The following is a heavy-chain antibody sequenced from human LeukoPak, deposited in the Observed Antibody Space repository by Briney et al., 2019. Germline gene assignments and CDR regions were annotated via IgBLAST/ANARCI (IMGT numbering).Heavy chain of an antibody. Sequence: GGSLRLSCAASGFTFSSYAMTWVRQAPGKGLEWVSTISDSGDGTYYSGSVKGRFTISRDNSKNTLYLQMSSPRAEDTAVYYCVGDPPNSGFASAFWGQGTLVTVSS. CDR3: VGDPPNSGFASAF. J-gene: IGHJ4*02. V-gene: IGHV3-23*01. CDR1: GFTFSSYA. D-gene: IGHD5-12*01. CDR2: ISDSGDGT.